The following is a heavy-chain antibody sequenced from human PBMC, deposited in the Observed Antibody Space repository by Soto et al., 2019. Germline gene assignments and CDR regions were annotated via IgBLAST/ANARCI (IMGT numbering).Heavy chain of an antibody. D-gene: IGHD6-13*01. CDR2: IRGDDDNYAT. CDR3: TRGPRPSSAGTGAY. CDR1: GFTFSEST. J-gene: IGHJ4*02. V-gene: IGHV3-73*02. Sequence: EERLVQSGGGLVQPGESLELSCIASGFTFSESTIYWVRQAPGKGLEWVGHIRGDDDNYATSYVESVKGRFTISRDNAKNTLYLQMNSLRAEDTGIYYCTRGPRPSSAGTGAYWGQGTLVTVSS.